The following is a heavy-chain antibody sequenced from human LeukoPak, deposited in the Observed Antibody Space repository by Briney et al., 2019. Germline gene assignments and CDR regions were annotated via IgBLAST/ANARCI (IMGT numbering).Heavy chain of an antibody. D-gene: IGHD3-16*01. CDR1: GYSISSGYY. CDR2: IYHRGST. CDR3: ASRPWGYFDY. V-gene: IGHV4-38-2*01. Sequence: PSETLSLTCAVSGYSISSGYYWGWIRQPPGKGLEWIGIIYHRGSTYYNPSLKSRVTISVDTSKNQFSLKLSSVTAADTAVYYCASRPWGYFDYWGQGTLVTVSS. J-gene: IGHJ4*02.